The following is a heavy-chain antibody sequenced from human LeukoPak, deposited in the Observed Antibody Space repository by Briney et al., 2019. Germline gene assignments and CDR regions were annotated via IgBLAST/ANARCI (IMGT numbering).Heavy chain of an antibody. D-gene: IGHD5-12*01. CDR3: VREGRVSGYDFGC. CDR2: INSGGSSI. J-gene: IGHJ4*02. V-gene: IGHV3-74*03. CDR1: GFTFSSYW. Sequence: GGSLRLSCAASGFTFSSYWMHWVRQAPGKGLMWVSRINSGGSSITYADSVKGRFTISRDNAKNTLYLQMNSLRVEDTAVYYCVREGRVSGYDFGCWGQGPLVTVSS.